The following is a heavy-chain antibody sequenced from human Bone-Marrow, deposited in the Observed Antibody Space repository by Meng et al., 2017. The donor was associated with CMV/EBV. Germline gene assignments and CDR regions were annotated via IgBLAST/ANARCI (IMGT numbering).Heavy chain of an antibody. Sequence: SVKVSCKASGDTFTTFTIDWVRQAPGQGLEWMGRILPTLDLTDYAQKFQGRVTITADKSTTTAYMELSSLKSDDTAVYYCASLPTTIQSIEGFWGQGTLVTVSS. CDR3: ASLPTTIQSIEGF. CDR2: ILPTLDLT. CDR1: GDTFTTFT. V-gene: IGHV1-69*02. J-gene: IGHJ1*01. D-gene: IGHD2-2*02.